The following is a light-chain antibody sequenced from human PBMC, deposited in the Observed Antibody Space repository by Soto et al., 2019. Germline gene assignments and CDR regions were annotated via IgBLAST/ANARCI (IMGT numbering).Light chain of an antibody. Sequence: QSVLTQPASVSGSPGQSITVSCTGVSTDVGDSTYVSWYQQHPGKAPRLIIFDVNNRPSGVSPRFSGSKSGNTASLTISGLQAEDEAHYYCLSYGGSNNDILGTGTKVTVL. CDR3: LSYGGSNNDI. J-gene: IGLJ1*01. CDR1: STDVGDSTY. V-gene: IGLV2-14*03. CDR2: DVN.